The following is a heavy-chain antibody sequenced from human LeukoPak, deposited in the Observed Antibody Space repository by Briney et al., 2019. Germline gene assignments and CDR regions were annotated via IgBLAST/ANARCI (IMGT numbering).Heavy chain of an antibody. D-gene: IGHD2-2*02. J-gene: IGHJ5*02. CDR2: ISSSSSTI. CDR1: GFTFSSYS. CDR3: ARDSRYCSSTSCYRWFDP. V-gene: IGHV3-48*01. Sequence: PGGSLRLSCAASGFTFSSYSMNWVHQAPGKGLEWVSYISSSSSTIYYADSAKGRFTISRDNAKNSLYLQMNSLRAEDTAVYYCARDSRYCSSTSCYRWFDPWGQGTLVTVSS.